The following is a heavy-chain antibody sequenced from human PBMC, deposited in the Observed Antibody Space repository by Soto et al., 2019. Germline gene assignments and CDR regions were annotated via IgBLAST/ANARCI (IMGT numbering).Heavy chain of an antibody. D-gene: IGHD6-13*01. V-gene: IGHV1-3*01. CDR1: GYAFTTSA. Sequence: QVHLVQSGAEVQKPGASVRISCQASGYAFTTSAIHWVRQAPGQSLEWMGWINPATGDTKYSQNVRGRVTFALDTSATTAYLDLRSLASLDTAVYYCARAAGRSKLLPYNFDPWGQGTLVTVSS. CDR3: ARAAGRSKLLPYNFDP. CDR2: INPATGDT. J-gene: IGHJ5*02.